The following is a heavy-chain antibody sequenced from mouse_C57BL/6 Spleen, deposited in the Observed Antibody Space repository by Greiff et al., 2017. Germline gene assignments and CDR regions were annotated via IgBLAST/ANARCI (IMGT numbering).Heavy chain of an antibody. CDR2: ISYDGSN. CDR3: ARGEGGYFDY. V-gene: IGHV3-6*01. CDR1: GYSITSGYY. Sequence: EVQLQESGPGLVKPSQSLSLTCSVTGYSITSGYYWNWIRQFPGNKLEWMGYISYDGSNNYNPSLKNRISITLDTSKNQFFLKLNSVTTEDTATYYCARGEGGYFDYWGQGTTLTVSS. J-gene: IGHJ2*01.